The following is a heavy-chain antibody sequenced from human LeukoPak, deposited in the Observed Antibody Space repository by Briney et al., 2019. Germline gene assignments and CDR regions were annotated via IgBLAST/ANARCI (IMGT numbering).Heavy chain of an antibody. CDR3: ARQEMATMCFDY. D-gene: IGHD5-24*01. CDR1: GCSFTSYW. V-gene: IGHV5-51*01. J-gene: IGHJ4*02. Sequence: GESLKISCKGSGCSFTSYWIGWGRQMPGKGLEWMGIIYPGDSDTRYSPSFQGQVPISADKSISTAYLQWSSLKASDTAMYYCARQEMATMCFDYWGQGTLVTVSS. CDR2: IYPGDSDT.